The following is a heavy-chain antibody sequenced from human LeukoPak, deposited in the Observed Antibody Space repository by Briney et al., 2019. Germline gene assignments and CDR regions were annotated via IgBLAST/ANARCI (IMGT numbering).Heavy chain of an antibody. Sequence: AASVKVSCKASGYTFTSYDINWVRQATGQGLEWMGWMNPNSGNTGYAQKFQGRVTMTRNTSISTAYMELSSLRSEDTAVYYCARARSGRYGSGSYYNRKFYYYYYMDVWGKGTTVTISS. CDR1: GYTFTSYD. CDR2: MNPNSGNT. CDR3: ARARSGRYGSGSYYNRKFYYYYYMDV. J-gene: IGHJ6*03. V-gene: IGHV1-8*02. D-gene: IGHD3-10*01.